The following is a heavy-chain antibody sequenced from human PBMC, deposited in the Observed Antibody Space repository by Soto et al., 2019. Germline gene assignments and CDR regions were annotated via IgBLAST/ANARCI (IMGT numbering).Heavy chain of an antibody. CDR2: INPSGGST. J-gene: IGHJ3*01. CDR1: GYTFTSYY. V-gene: IGHV1-46*01. CDR3: ARAFLGPGDAFDV. Sequence: ASVKVSCKASGYTFTSYYMHWVRQAPGQGLEWMGIINPSGGSTSYAQKFQGRVTMTRDTSTSTVYMELSSLRSEDTAVYYGARAFLGPGDAFDVWGQGTMVTVSS.